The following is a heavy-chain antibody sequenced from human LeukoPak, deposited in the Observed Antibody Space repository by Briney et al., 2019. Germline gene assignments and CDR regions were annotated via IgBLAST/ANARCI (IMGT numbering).Heavy chain of an antibody. V-gene: IGHV4-61*02. CDR2: IYSSGST. CDR1: GGSISSGSYY. Sequence: SETLSLTCTVSGGSISSGSYYWSWIRQPAGKGLEWIGRIYSSGSTNYNPSLKSRVTIALETSKNQFSLKLSSVTAADTAVYYCARDKFPLVGATGDDGFDIWGQGTMVTVSS. CDR3: ARDKFPLVGATGDDGFDI. D-gene: IGHD1-26*01. J-gene: IGHJ3*02.